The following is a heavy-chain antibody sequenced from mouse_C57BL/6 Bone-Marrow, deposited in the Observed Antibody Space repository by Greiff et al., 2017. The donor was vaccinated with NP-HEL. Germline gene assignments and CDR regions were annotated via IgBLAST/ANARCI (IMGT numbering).Heavy chain of an antibody. V-gene: IGHV1-64*01. Sequence: QVQLKQPGAELVKPGASVKLSCKASGYTFTSYWMHWVKQRPGQGLEWIGMIHPNSGSTNYNEKFKSKATLTVDKSSSTAYMQLSSLTSEDSAVYYCARRGPPFAYWGQGTLVTVSA. CDR2: IHPNSGST. CDR1: GYTFTSYW. D-gene: IGHD3-3*01. J-gene: IGHJ3*01. CDR3: ARRGPPFAY.